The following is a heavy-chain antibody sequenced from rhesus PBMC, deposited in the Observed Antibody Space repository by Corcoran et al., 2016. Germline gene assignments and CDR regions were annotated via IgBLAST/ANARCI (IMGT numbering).Heavy chain of an antibody. CDR3: ARTGYSSGWYGNYYGLDS. CDR2: ISNGGGST. D-gene: IGHD6-31*01. CDR1: GFSFSDYY. Sequence: EVQLVESGGGLAKPGGSLRLSCAASGFSFSDYYMYWVRQAPGKGLEWVSRISNGGGSTWYADSVKGRFTISRENAKNTLYLQMDSLRAEDTAVYYCARTGYSSGWYGNYYGLDSWGQGVVVTVSS. V-gene: IGHV3-59*01. J-gene: IGHJ6*01.